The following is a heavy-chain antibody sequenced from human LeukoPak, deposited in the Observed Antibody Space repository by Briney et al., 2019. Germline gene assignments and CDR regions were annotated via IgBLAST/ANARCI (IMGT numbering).Heavy chain of an antibody. Sequence: PGGSLRLSCAASGFTFSGSAIHWVRQASGKGLEWVGRIRSKTNIYATAYAASVKGRFTISRDDSKNTAYLQMNSLQTEDTAVYYCTTSGSSYVMQSELFDYGGQGTLVTVSS. D-gene: IGHD1-26*01. V-gene: IGHV3-73*01. CDR1: GFTFSGSA. CDR3: TTSGSSYVMQSELFDY. J-gene: IGHJ4*02. CDR2: IRSKTNIYAT.